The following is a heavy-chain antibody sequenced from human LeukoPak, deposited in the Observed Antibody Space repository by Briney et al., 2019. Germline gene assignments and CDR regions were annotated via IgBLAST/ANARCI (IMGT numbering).Heavy chain of an antibody. D-gene: IGHD1-1*01. CDR3: ARGRQNYSWNPLRMSAFDI. CDR1: GGSVSSGSYY. J-gene: IGHJ3*02. Sequence: SETLSLTCTVSGGSVSSGSYYWSWIRQPPGKGLEWIGYIYYSGTSKYKASLTSRVTISVDTSKNQFSLKLSSVTAADTAVYYCARGRQNYSWNPLRMSAFDIWGQGTMVTVSS. V-gene: IGHV4-61*01. CDR2: IYYSGTS.